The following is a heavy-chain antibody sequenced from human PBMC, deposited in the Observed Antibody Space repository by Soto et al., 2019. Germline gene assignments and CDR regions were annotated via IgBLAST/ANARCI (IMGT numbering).Heavy chain of an antibody. CDR3: ARGSIAAAGPLNYFYY. J-gene: IGHJ4*02. CDR2: ISGSGGST. Sequence: GGSLRLSCAASGFTFSSYAMSWVRQAPGKGLEWVSAISGSGGSTYYADSVKGRFTISRDNSKNTLYLQMNSLRAEDTAVYYCARGSIAAAGPLNYFYYWGQGTLVTVSS. D-gene: IGHD6-13*01. CDR1: GFTFSSYA. V-gene: IGHV3-23*01.